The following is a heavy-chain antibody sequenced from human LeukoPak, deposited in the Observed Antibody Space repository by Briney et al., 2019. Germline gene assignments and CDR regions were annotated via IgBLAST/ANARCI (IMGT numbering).Heavy chain of an antibody. Sequence: SETLSLTCTVSGGSISSYYWSWIRQPPGKGLEWIGYIYYSGSTNYNPSLESRVTISVDTSKNQFSLKLSSVTAADTAVYYCARDNTIFGVARYFDYWGQGTLVTVSS. D-gene: IGHD3-3*01. V-gene: IGHV4-59*01. CDR1: GGSISSYY. J-gene: IGHJ4*02. CDR3: ARDNTIFGVARYFDY. CDR2: IYYSGST.